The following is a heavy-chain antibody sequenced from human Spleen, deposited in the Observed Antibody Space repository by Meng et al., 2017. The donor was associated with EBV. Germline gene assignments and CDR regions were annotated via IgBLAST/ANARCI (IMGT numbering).Heavy chain of an antibody. CDR1: GFSFSNYW. Sequence: VQLVGSGGAFVQPGGSLGLSCAASGFSFSNYWMHWVRQAPGKGLVWVSRLNEDGTTTTYADSVKGRFTISRDNAKNTLYLQMNSLRVEDTAVYYCSRDLVGSDDFWGQGTLVTVSS. CDR3: SRDLVGSDDF. CDR2: LNEDGTTT. V-gene: IGHV3-74*01. J-gene: IGHJ4*02. D-gene: IGHD2-8*02.